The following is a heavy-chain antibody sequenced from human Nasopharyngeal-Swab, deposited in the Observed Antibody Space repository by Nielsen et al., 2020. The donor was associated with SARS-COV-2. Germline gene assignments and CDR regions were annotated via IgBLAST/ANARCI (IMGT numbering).Heavy chain of an antibody. CDR2: IGAAGNT. D-gene: IGHD1-26*01. V-gene: IGHV3-23*01. CDR3: AKYLGSGSYQAFCDY. J-gene: IGHJ4*01. CDR1: GFTFSSSA. Sequence: GESLKISCAASGFTFSSSAISWVRQAPGMGLEWVSVIGAAGNTIYADSVKGRFTISRDNSKNTVYLQMNSLRAEDTAVHYCAKYLGSGSYQAFCDYWGHGTLVTVSS.